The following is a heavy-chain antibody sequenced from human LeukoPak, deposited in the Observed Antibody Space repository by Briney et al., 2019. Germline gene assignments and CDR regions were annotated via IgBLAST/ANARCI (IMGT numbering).Heavy chain of an antibody. CDR3: ALADPGAGYYFDY. CDR2: IYYSGST. CDR1: GGSISHYY. J-gene: IGHJ4*02. V-gene: IGHV4-59*01. D-gene: IGHD3-10*01. Sequence: SETLSLTCTVSGGSISHYYWSWIRQPPGKGLEWIGYIYYSGSTNYNPSLKSRVTISVDTSKNQFSLKLSSVTAADTAVYYCALADPGAGYYFDYWGQGTLVTVSS.